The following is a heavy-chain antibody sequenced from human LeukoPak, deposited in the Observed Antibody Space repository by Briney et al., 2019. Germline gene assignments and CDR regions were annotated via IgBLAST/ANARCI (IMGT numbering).Heavy chain of an antibody. CDR1: GGSISSYY. V-gene: IGHV4-4*07. Sequence: PSETLSLTCTVSGGSISSYYWSWIRQPAGKRLEWIGRIYTSGSTNYNPSPKSRVTMSVDTSKNQFSLKLSSVPAADTSVYYCARENISLLWFGELLGYYFDYWGQGTLVTVSS. J-gene: IGHJ4*02. D-gene: IGHD3-10*01. CDR2: IYTSGST. CDR3: ARENISLLWFGELLGYYFDY.